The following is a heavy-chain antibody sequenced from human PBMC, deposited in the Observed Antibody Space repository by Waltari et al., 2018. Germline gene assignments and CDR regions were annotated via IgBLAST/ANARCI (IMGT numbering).Heavy chain of an antibody. V-gene: IGHV1-69-2*01. J-gene: IGHJ4*02. CDR2: IDPEDGET. D-gene: IGHD3-10*01. Sequence: EVQLVQSGAEVKKPGATVKISCKASGYTFIDYFMHWVQQAPGNGPEWVGRIDPEDGETVYAEKFQGRVTITADTSTDTSYLELSSLRSDDTAVYYCAPLPGGSGQTFDYWGQGTLLTVSS. CDR3: APLPGGSGQTFDY. CDR1: GYTFIDYF.